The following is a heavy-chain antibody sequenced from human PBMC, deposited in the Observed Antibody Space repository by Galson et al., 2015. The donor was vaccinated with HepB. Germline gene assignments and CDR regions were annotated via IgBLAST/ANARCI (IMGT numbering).Heavy chain of an antibody. CDR1: GGTFRTNV. V-gene: IGHV1-69*06. D-gene: IGHD4-11*01. CDR2: IIPIFRTA. J-gene: IGHJ5*02. Sequence: SVKVSCKVSGGTFRTNVISWVRQAPGQGLEWMGGIIPIFRTANYAQKFQGRVTITADKSTSTAYMELSSLRSEDTAVYYCAREWDYRTGGWFDPWGQGTLVTVSS. CDR3: AREWDYRTGGWFDP.